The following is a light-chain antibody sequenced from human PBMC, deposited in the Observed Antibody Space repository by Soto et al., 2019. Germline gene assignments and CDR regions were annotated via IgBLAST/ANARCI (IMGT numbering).Light chain of an antibody. CDR1: QSLVYCGGDIL. CDR3: MQGTHWPFT. Sequence: EVVMTQSPLSLPVTPGQPASISCRSSQSLVYCGGDILLSWFQQRPGQSPRRLIYKVSNRDSGVPDRFSGSGSGTDFTLKISRVEAEDVGIYYCMQGTHWPFTFGPGTKVDIK. J-gene: IGKJ3*01. V-gene: IGKV2-30*01. CDR2: KVS.